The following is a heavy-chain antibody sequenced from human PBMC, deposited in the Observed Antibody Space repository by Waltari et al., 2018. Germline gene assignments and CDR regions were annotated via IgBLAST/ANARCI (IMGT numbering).Heavy chain of an antibody. CDR2: ISSSSSYL. J-gene: IGHJ4*02. V-gene: IGHV3-21*01. CDR1: GFTFSSYS. D-gene: IGHD6-13*01. Sequence: EVQLVESGGGLVKPGGSLRLSCAASGFTFSSYSMNWVRQAPGMGLEWVSSISSSSSYLYYADSVKGRFTISRDNAKNSLYLQMNSLRAEDTAVYYCARSEQLQYYFDYWGQGTLVTVSS. CDR3: ARSEQLQYYFDY.